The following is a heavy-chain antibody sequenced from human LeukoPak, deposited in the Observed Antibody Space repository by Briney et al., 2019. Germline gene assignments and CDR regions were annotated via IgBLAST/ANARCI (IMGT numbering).Heavy chain of an antibody. CDR1: GFTFSDYY. J-gene: IGHJ4*02. CDR2: ISSSSSYT. V-gene: IGHV3-11*03. D-gene: IGHD3-9*01. Sequence: GGSLRLSCAASGFTFSDYYMSWIRQAPGKGLEWVSYISSSSSYTNYADSVKGRFTISRDNAKNSLYLQMNSLRAEDTAVYYCAKARYDILTGYQNWGQGTLVTVSS. CDR3: AKARYDILTGYQN.